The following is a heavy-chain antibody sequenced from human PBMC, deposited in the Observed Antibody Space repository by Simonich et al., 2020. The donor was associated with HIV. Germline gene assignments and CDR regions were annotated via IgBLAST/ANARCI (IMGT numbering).Heavy chain of an antibody. Sequence: QVQLVQSGAEVKKPGASVKVSCKASGYTFTSSGISWVRQAPGQGLEWMGWIRTYNGYTKYTQKDQGRITMTTDTSTSTAYMGLRSLRSDDTAEYYCARGNPFYDYWGQGTLVTVSS. D-gene: IGHD3-16*01. J-gene: IGHJ4*02. V-gene: IGHV1-18*01. CDR3: ARGNPFYDY. CDR1: GYTFTSSG. CDR2: IRTYNGYT.